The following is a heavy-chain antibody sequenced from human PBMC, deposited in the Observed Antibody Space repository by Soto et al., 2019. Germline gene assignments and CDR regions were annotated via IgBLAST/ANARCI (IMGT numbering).Heavy chain of an antibody. V-gene: IGHV1-69*12. CDR3: ARGSGGSSYYYYGMDV. Sequence: QVQLVQSGAEVKKPGSSVKVSCKASGGTFSSYAINWVRQAPGQGLEWMGGIIPIFGTANYAQKFQGRVKITADESTITDYMELSSLRSEDTALYYCARGSGGSSYYYYGMDVWGQGTTVTVSS. CDR1: GGTFSSYA. CDR2: IIPIFGTA. D-gene: IGHD2-15*01. J-gene: IGHJ6*02.